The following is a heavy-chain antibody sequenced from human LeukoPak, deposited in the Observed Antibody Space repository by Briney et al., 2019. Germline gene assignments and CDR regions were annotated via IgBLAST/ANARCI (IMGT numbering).Heavy chain of an antibody. CDR2: IYYSGST. Sequence: KASETLSLTCTVSGGSISSSSYYWGWIRQPPGKGLEWIGSIYYSGSTYYNPSLKSRVTISVDTSKNQFSLKLSSVTAADTAVYYCARGLPSSWYYQTNWFDPWGQGTLVTVPS. D-gene: IGHD6-13*01. CDR3: ARGLPSSWYYQTNWFDP. V-gene: IGHV4-39*07. J-gene: IGHJ5*02. CDR1: GGSISSSSYY.